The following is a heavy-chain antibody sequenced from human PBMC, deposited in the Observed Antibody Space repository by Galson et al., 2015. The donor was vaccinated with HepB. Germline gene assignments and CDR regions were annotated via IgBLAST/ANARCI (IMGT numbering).Heavy chain of an antibody. Sequence: SVKVSCKASGYTFTSYAMHWVRQAPGQRLEWMGWISAGNGNTKYSQKFQGRVTITRDTSASTAYMELSSLRSEDTAVYYCASGPLIYPIRWGQGTLVTVSS. CDR2: ISAGNGNT. V-gene: IGHV1-3*01. D-gene: IGHD3-16*02. J-gene: IGHJ4*02. CDR3: ASGPLIYPIR. CDR1: GYTFTSYA.